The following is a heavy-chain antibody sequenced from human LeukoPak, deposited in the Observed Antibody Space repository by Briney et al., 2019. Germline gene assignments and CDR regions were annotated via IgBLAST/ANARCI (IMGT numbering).Heavy chain of an antibody. V-gene: IGHV5-51*01. CDR3: ARPRGYCSGGSCGSELDY. Sequence: GESLKISCKGSGYSFTSYWISWVRQMPGKGLEWMGIIYPGDSDTRYSPSFQGQVTISADKSISTAYLQWSSLKASDTAMYYCARPRGYCSGGSCGSELDYWGQGTLVTVSS. J-gene: IGHJ4*02. D-gene: IGHD2-15*01. CDR2: IYPGDSDT. CDR1: GYSFTSYW.